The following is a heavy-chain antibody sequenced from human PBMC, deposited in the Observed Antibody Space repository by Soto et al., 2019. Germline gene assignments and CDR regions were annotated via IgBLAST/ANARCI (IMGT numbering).Heavy chain of an antibody. CDR2: ISSSSSTI. Sequence: VRQAPGKGLEWVSYISSSSSTIYYADSVKGRFTISRDNAKNSLYLQMDSLRAEDTAVYYCARDATYYDFWSGYYPNYYYYYYMDVWGKGTTVTVSS. V-gene: IGHV3-48*01. D-gene: IGHD3-3*01. CDR3: ARDATYYDFWSGYYPNYYYYYYMDV. J-gene: IGHJ6*03.